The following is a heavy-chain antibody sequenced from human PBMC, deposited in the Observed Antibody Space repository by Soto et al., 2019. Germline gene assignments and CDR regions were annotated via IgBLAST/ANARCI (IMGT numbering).Heavy chain of an antibody. Sequence: PGGSLRLSCAASGFTFSNYAMNWVRQAPGKGLEWVSVISGSGDSTYYADSVKGRFTISRDNSKNTLYLQMNSLRAEDTAVYYCARVERGITIFGVVIPPFDYWGQGTLVTVSS. J-gene: IGHJ4*02. CDR1: GFTFSNYA. V-gene: IGHV3-23*01. D-gene: IGHD3-3*01. CDR2: ISGSGDST. CDR3: ARVERGITIFGVVIPPFDY.